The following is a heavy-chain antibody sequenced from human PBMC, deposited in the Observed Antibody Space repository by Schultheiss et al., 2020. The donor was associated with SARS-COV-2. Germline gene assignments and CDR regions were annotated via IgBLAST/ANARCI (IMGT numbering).Heavy chain of an antibody. CDR3: ARKGGLGWPYWYFDL. D-gene: IGHD2-15*01. J-gene: IGHJ2*01. V-gene: IGHV4-61*01. CDR2: IYYSGST. CDR1: GYSISSGYY. Sequence: SETLSLTCAVSGYSISSGYYWSWIRQPPGKGLEWIGYIYYSGSTNYNPSLKSRVTISVDTSKNQFSLKLSSVTAADTAVYYCARKGGLGWPYWYFDLWGRGTLVTVSS.